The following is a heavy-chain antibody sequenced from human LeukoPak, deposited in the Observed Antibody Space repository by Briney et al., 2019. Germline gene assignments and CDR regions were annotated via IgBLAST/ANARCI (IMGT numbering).Heavy chain of an antibody. CDR2: ISSSSSYI. J-gene: IGHJ3*02. D-gene: IGHD1-26*01. CDR3: ARATYSGSYYSAFDI. V-gene: IGHV3-21*01. CDR1: GFTFSSYS. Sequence: PGGSLRLSCAASGFTFSSYSMNWVRQAPGKGLEWVSSISSSSSYIYYADSVKGRFTISRDNAKNSLYLQMNSLRVEDTAVYYCARATYSGSYYSAFDIWGQGTMVTVSS.